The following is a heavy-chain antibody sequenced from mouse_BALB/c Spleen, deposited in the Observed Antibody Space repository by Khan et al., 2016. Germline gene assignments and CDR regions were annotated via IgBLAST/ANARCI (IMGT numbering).Heavy chain of an antibody. D-gene: IGHD1-1*02. J-gene: IGHJ2*01. Sequence: VQLQQSGAELVRPGALVKLSCKASGFNIKDYYMHWVKQRPEQGLEWIGWIYPEYGNTIYDPKFQGKASITADTSSNTASLQLSSRTSEDTAVYYGARGGFRQVDYFDYGGRGTTLTVSS. CDR3: ARGGFRQVDYFDY. CDR2: IYPEYGNT. CDR1: GFNIKDYY. V-gene: IGHV14-1*02.